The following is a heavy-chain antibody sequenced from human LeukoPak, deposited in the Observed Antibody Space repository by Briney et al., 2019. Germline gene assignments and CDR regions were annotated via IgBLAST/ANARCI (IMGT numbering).Heavy chain of an antibody. V-gene: IGHV4-59*12. Sequence: PSETLSLTCTVSGGSISSYYWSWIRQPPGKGLEWIGYIYYSGSTNYNPSLKSRVTISVDTSKNQFSLKLSSVTAADTAVYYCARGISRVLYYYYYGMDVWGQGTTVTVSS. CDR3: ARGISRVLYYYYYGMDV. D-gene: IGHD3-10*01. CDR1: GGSISSYY. J-gene: IGHJ6*02. CDR2: IYYSGST.